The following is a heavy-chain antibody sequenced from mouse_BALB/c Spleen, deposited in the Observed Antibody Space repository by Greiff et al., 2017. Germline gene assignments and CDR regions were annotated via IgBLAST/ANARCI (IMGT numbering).Heavy chain of an antibody. D-gene: IGHD2-1*01. Sequence: EVQLQESGGGLVKPGGSLKLSCAASGFAFSSYDMSWVRQTPEKRLEWVAYISSGGGSTYYPDTVKGRFTISRDNAKNTLYLQMSSLKSEDTAMYYCARHEGGNFYYAMDYWGQGTSVTVSS. J-gene: IGHJ4*01. CDR3: ARHEGGNFYYAMDY. CDR2: ISSGGGST. CDR1: GFAFSSYD. V-gene: IGHV5-12-1*01.